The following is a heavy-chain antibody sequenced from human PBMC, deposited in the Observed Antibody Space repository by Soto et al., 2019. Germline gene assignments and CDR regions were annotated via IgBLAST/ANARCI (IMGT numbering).Heavy chain of an antibody. CDR1: GGSISSYY. CDR2: IYYSGST. D-gene: IGHD6-13*01. CDR3: ARVQGSVSSSWYFDY. Sequence: SETLSLTCTVSGGSISSYYWSWIRQPPGKGLEWIGYIYYSGSTNYNPSLKSRVTISVDTSKNQFSLKLSSVTAADTAVYYCARVQGSVSSSWYFDYWGQGTLVTVSS. V-gene: IGHV4-59*01. J-gene: IGHJ4*02.